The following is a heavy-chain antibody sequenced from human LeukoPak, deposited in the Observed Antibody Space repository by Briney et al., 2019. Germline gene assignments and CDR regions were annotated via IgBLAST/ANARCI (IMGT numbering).Heavy chain of an antibody. D-gene: IGHD1-26*01. Sequence: QPGGSLRLSCAASGFTFSSYAMSWVRQAPGKGLEWVSYISGSGGSTYYADSVKGRFTISRDNSKNTLYLQMNSLRAEDTAVYYCAKDRGSRDYSDYWGQGTLVTVSS. J-gene: IGHJ4*02. CDR2: ISGSGGST. V-gene: IGHV3-23*01. CDR1: GFTFSSYA. CDR3: AKDRGSRDYSDY.